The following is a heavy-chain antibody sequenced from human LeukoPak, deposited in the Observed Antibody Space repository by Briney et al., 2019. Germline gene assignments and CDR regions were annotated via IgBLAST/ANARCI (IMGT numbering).Heavy chain of an antibody. Sequence: SETLSLTCTVSGGSISSYYWSWIRQPPGKGLEWIGEINHSGSTNYNPSLKSRVTISVDTSKNQFSLKLSSVTAADTAVYYCARKTTEYYYDSSGYSYYFDYWGQGTLVTVSS. J-gene: IGHJ4*02. V-gene: IGHV4-34*01. D-gene: IGHD3-22*01. CDR2: INHSGST. CDR1: GGSISSYY. CDR3: ARKTTEYYYDSSGYSYYFDY.